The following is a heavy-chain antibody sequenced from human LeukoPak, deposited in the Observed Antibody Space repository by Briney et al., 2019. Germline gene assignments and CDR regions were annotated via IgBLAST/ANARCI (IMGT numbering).Heavy chain of an antibody. Sequence: PGGSLRLSCAAPGFTFSSYWMTWVRQAPGKGLEWVANIRGDGSERFYVGYLKGRFTISRDNAKNSLYLQMNSLRVDDTAVYYCVREGPPQGRPWSGWYPFDFWGQGILVTVSS. CDR2: IRGDGSER. CDR3: VREGPPQGRPWSGWYPFDF. D-gene: IGHD3-3*01. V-gene: IGHV3-7*01. J-gene: IGHJ4*02. CDR1: GFTFSSYW.